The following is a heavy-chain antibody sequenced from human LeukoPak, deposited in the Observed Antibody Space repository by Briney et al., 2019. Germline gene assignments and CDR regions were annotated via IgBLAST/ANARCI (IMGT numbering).Heavy chain of an antibody. Sequence: GRSLRPSCVGSGFNFGDDGMDWVRQPPGRGVERVSGITWNGGDIGYADFVKGRFNSSTHNAKNSMYLQTNSLRPDDTALYFCVKDRARYCSTSDCYWTFDHWGQGTPVTVSS. V-gene: IGHV3-9*01. CDR2: ITWNGGDI. CDR1: GFNFGDDG. D-gene: IGHD2-21*02. J-gene: IGHJ4*02. CDR3: VKDRARYCSTSDCYWTFDH.